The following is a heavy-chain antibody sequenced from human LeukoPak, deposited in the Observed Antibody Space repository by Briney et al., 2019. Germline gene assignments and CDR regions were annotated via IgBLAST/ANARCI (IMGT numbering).Heavy chain of an antibody. V-gene: IGHV3-48*03. D-gene: IGHD3-22*01. CDR3: ASYYESSGFLRNFDY. CDR2: ISSSGSTI. Sequence: GGSLRLSCAASGLIFSSYEMNWVRQAPGKGLEWVSYISSSGSTIYYADSVKGRFTISRDNAQNSLYLQMNSLRAEDTAVYYCASYYESSGFLRNFDYWGQGTLVTVSS. J-gene: IGHJ4*02. CDR1: GLIFSSYE.